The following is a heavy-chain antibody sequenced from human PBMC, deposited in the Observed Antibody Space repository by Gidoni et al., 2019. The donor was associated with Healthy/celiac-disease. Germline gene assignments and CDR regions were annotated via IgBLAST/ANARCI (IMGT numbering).Heavy chain of an antibody. CDR2: ISSSSSYI. CDR1: GFPFSSYS. V-gene: IGHV3-21*01. Sequence: EVQLVESGGGLVKPGGSLGLSCAASGFPFSSYSMNWVRQAPGKGLEWVSAISSSSSYIYYADSVKGRFTISRDNAKNSLYLQSNSLRAEDTAVYYCARGGDYGDYPSDYWGQGTLVTVSA. CDR3: ARGGDYGDYPSDY. J-gene: IGHJ4*02. D-gene: IGHD4-17*01.